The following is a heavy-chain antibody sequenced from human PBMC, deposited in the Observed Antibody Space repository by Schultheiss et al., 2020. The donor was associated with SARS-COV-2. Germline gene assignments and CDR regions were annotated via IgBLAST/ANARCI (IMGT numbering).Heavy chain of an antibody. D-gene: IGHD5-24*01. CDR1: GFTFSSYA. V-gene: IGHV3-23*01. J-gene: IGHJ3*02. CDR3: ARECRGREMATIENDAFDI. CDR2: ISGSSGSTI. Sequence: GGSLRLSCAASGFTFSSYAMSWVRQAPGKGLEWVSAISGSSGSTIYYADSVKGRFTISRDNAKNSLYLQMNSLRAEDTAVYYCARECRGREMATIENDAFDIWGQGTMVTVSS.